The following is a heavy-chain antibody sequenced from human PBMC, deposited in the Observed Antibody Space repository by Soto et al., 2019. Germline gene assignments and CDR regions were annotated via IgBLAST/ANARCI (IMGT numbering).Heavy chain of an antibody. CDR1: GGTFSSYA. CDR3: ARKGIVGATTPYYYYYGMDV. J-gene: IGHJ6*02. V-gene: IGHV1-69*13. CDR2: IIPIFGTA. D-gene: IGHD1-26*01. Sequence: GASVKVSCKASGGTFSSYAISWVRQAPGQELEWMGGIIPIFGTANYAQKFQGRVTITADESTSTAYMELSSLRSEDTAVYYCARKGIVGATTPYYYYYGMDVWGQGTTVTVSS.